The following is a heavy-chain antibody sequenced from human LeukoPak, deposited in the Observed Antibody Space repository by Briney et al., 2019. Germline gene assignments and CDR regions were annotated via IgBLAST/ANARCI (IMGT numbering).Heavy chain of an antibody. CDR2: IYTSGST. CDR1: GGSISSYY. D-gene: IGHD3-10*01. V-gene: IGHV4-4*07. Sequence: PSETLSLTCTVSGGSISSYYWSWIRQPAGKGLEWIGRIYTSGSTNYNPSLKSRVTMSVDTSKNQFSLKLSSVTAADTAVYYCARKEYYYGSGSYYTYWGQGTLVTVSS. CDR3: ARKEYYYGSGSYYTY. J-gene: IGHJ4*02.